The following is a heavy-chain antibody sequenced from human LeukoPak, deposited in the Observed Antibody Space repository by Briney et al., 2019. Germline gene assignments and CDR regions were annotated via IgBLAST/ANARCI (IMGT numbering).Heavy chain of an antibody. V-gene: IGHV4-34*01. CDR2: INHSGST. Sequence: PSETLSLTCAVYGGSFSGYYWSWIRQPPGKGLEWIGEINHSGSTNYNPSLKSRVTISVDTSKNQFSLKLSSVTAADTAVYYCARGQNYDFWSGYSPEFDYWGQGTLVTVSS. CDR1: GGSFSGYY. D-gene: IGHD3-3*01. CDR3: ARGQNYDFWSGYSPEFDY. J-gene: IGHJ4*02.